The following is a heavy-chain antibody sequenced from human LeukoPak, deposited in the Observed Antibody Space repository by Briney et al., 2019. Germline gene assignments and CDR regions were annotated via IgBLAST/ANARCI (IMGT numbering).Heavy chain of an antibody. CDR1: GGSVSTDSYY. J-gene: IGHJ4*02. Sequence: SETLSLTCTVSGGSVSTDSYYWSWIRQPPGKGLEWLGYIYYSGSTNYNPSLKSRVTTSVDTSKNQFSLKLSSVTAADTAVYYCASNYYGSGSLDYWGQGTLVTVSS. CDR3: ASNYYGSGSLDY. D-gene: IGHD3-10*01. CDR2: IYYSGST. V-gene: IGHV4-61*01.